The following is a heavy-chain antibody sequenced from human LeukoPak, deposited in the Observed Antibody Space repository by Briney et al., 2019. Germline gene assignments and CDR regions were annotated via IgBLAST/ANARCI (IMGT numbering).Heavy chain of an antibody. CDR3: ARGVSYGAKFDP. V-gene: IGHV1-2*02. CDR1: GYTFTGYY. Sequence: ASVRVSCKASGYTFTGYYMHWVRQAPGQGLEWMGWINPNSDGTNYAQKFQGRVTMTRDTSISTAYMELSRLRSDDTAVYYCARGVSYGAKFDPWGQGTLVTVSS. D-gene: IGHD4-23*01. J-gene: IGHJ5*02. CDR2: INPNSDGT.